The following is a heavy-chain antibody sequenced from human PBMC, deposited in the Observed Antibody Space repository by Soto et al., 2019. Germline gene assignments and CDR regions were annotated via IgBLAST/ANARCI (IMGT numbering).Heavy chain of an antibody. CDR3: ARGTRDLSIAVDLDY. D-gene: IGHD6-19*01. V-gene: IGHV4-34*01. CDR2: INHSGST. CDR1: GGSFSGYY. Sequence: SETLSLTCAVYGGSFSGYYWSWIRQPPGKGLEWIGEINHSGSTNYNPSLKSRVTISVDTSKNQFSLKLSSVTAADTAVYYCARGTRDLSIAVDLDYWGQGTLVTVSS. J-gene: IGHJ4*02.